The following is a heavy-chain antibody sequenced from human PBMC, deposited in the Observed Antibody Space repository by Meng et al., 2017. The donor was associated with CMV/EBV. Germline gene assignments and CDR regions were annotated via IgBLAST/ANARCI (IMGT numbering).Heavy chain of an antibody. CDR3: ARGGY. CDR2: ISSSRSYI. J-gene: IGHJ4*02. CDR1: GFTFSSYR. Sequence: GELVESGGGLVKTGGSLRLSCAASGFTFSSYRMNWVRQAPGKGLEWVSSISSSRSYIYYADSVKVRFTISRDNAKYSLYLQMNSLRAEDTAVYYCARGGYWGQGTLVTVSS. V-gene: IGHV3-21*01.